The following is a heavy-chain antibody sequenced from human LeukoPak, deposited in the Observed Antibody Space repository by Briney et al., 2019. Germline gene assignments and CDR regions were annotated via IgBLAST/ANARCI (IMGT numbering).Heavy chain of an antibody. Sequence: GESLKISCKGSGYSFTSYWIGWVRQMPGKGLELMGSIYPGDSNTTYSPSFQGQVIISGDESISTAWLQWSSLKASDTAMYYCARLTNYGGKSPISSDAFDFWGQGTMVTVSS. CDR3: ARLTNYGGKSPISSDAFDF. J-gene: IGHJ3*01. D-gene: IGHD4-23*01. CDR1: GYSFTSYW. CDR2: IYPGDSNT. V-gene: IGHV5-51*01.